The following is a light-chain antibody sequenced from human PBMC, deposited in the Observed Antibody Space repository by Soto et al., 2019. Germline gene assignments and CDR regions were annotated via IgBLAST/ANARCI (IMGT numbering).Light chain of an antibody. CDR2: AAS. CDR3: QQSYSTPPYT. V-gene: IGKV1-39*01. CDR1: QSISSY. J-gene: IGKJ2*01. Sequence: DIQMTLSASSLSASVGDRVTITCRASQSISSYLNWYQQKPGKAPKLLIYAASSLQSGVPSRFSGSRSGTDFTLTISSLQPEDFATYYCQQSYSTPPYTFGQGTKLEIK.